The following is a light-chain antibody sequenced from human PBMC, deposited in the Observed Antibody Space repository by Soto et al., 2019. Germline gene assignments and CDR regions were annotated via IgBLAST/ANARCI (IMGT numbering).Light chain of an antibody. V-gene: IGKV1-33*01. CDR2: DAS. CDR1: QDISNY. Sequence: DIQMTQSPSSLSASVGDRVTITCQASQDISNYLNWYQQKPGKAPKLLIYDASNLETGVPSRFSGRGSGTDFTFTISSLQPEDIATYYCQQYDNLLTFGGGTKVESK. J-gene: IGKJ4*01. CDR3: QQYDNLLT.